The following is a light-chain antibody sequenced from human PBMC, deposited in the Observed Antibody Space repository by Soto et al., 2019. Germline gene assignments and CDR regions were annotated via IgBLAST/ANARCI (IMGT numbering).Light chain of an antibody. CDR3: SSSSSTSALV. Sequence: QSALTQPASVSGSPGQSITISCTGTSSDVGGYNYVSWYQQHPGKAPKLMIYEVSNRPSGVSNRFSGSKSGNTASLTISGLQAEDEATYYCSSSSSTSALVFGGGTKLTVL. CDR2: EVS. J-gene: IGLJ2*01. V-gene: IGLV2-14*01. CDR1: SSDVGGYNY.